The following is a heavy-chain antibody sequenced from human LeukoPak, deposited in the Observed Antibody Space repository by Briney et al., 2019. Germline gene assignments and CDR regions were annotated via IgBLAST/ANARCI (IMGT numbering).Heavy chain of an antibody. CDR1: GGSFSGYY. J-gene: IGHJ4*02. Sequence: SETLSLTCAVYGGSFSGYYWSWIRQPPGKGLEWIGEINHSGSTNYNPSLKSRVTISVDTSKNQFSLKLSSVTAADTAVYYCAREVVKQWLVPNYFDYWGLGTLVTVSS. D-gene: IGHD6-19*01. V-gene: IGHV4-34*01. CDR2: INHSGST. CDR3: AREVVKQWLVPNYFDY.